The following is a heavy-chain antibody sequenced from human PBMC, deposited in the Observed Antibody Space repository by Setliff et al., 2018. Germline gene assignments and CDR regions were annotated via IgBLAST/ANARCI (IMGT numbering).Heavy chain of an antibody. V-gene: IGHV4-34*01. D-gene: IGHD1-1*01. CDR2: IYHDGPS. CDR3: ARGGERYHSAS. CDR1: GGTFSDYY. J-gene: IGHJ4*02. Sequence: PSETLSLTCTAYGGTFSDYYWTWVRQPPGKGLEWIGEIYHDGPSVHYNPSLKSRVTMSVDKSKNQFSLKLSSVTAADTAVYYCARGGERYHSASWGQGTLVTVSS.